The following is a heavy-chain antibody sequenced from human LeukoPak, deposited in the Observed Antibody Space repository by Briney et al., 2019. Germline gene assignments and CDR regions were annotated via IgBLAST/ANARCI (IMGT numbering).Heavy chain of an antibody. CDR1: GLTFSNYG. CDR2: IQYDGSDK. Sequence: PGGSLRLSCAASGLTFSNYGMHWVRQAPGKGLEWVTFIQYDGSDKKYVHSVKGRFTISRDSSKNTLYLQMNSLRAEDTAVYYCAPKAYSSGWYGGYYFDYWGQGTLVTVSS. D-gene: IGHD6-19*01. J-gene: IGHJ4*02. V-gene: IGHV3-30*02. CDR3: APKAYSSGWYGGYYFDY.